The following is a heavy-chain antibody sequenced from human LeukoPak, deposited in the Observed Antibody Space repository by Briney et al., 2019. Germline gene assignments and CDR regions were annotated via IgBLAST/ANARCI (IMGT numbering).Heavy chain of an antibody. CDR1: GSPFTDSW. CDR2: ITSDGTRT. J-gene: IGHJ6*02. V-gene: IGHV3-74*03. Sequence: TGGSLRLSCAASGSPFTDSWMHWVRQTPGKGLLWVSLITSDGTRTTYADSVKGRFTISRDNTRNTLYLQMNSLRAEDTATYYCTRDRFFTMVAWGQGTTVTVSS. CDR3: TRDRFFTMVA.